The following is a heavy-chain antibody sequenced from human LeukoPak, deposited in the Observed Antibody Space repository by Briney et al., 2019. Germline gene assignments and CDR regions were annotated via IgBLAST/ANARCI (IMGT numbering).Heavy chain of an antibody. J-gene: IGHJ5*02. D-gene: IGHD6-19*01. Sequence: SETLSLTCTVSGGSLTNYYWSWIRQPPGKGLEWVGYIYYTGSTNYNPSLKSRVTMSVDTSKNHFSLRLSSVTAADTAVYYCARLKDSSGWLNWFDPWGQGTLVTVSS. CDR3: ARLKDSSGWLNWFDP. CDR2: IYYTGST. V-gene: IGHV4-59*01. CDR1: GGSLTNYY.